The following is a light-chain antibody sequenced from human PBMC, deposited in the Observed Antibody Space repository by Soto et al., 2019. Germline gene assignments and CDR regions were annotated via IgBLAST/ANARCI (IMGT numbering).Light chain of an antibody. CDR2: EDN. CDR1: SGSIASNY. J-gene: IGLJ2*01. Sequence: NFMLAQPHSVSESPGKTVTISCTGSSGSIASNYVQWYQQRPGSAPTTVTYEDNRRPSGVPDRFSGSIDSSSNSASLTISGLKTEDEADYYCQSSDTSNHVVFGGGTKLTVL. CDR3: QSSDTSNHVV. V-gene: IGLV6-57*02.